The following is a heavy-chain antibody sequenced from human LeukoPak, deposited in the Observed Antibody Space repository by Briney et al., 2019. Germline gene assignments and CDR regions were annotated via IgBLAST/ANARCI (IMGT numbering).Heavy chain of an antibody. CDR2: ISRSSSYI. D-gene: IGHD6-13*01. CDR1: GFTFSSYS. V-gene: IGHV3-21*01. J-gene: IGHJ4*02. CDR3: ARDQSYSSSWYSPSEYFGY. Sequence: PGGSLRLSCAASGFTFSSYSMNWVRQAPGKGLEWVSSISRSSSYIYYADSVKGRFTISRDNAKNSLYLQMNSLRAEDTAVYYCARDQSYSSSWYSPSEYFGYWGQGTLVTVSS.